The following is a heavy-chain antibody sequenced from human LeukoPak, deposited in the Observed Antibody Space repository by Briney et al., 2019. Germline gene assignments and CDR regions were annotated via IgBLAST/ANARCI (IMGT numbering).Heavy chain of an antibody. V-gene: IGHV1-18*01. Sequence: ASVKVSCKASGYTFTSYGISWVRQAPGQGLEWMGWISAYNGNTNYAQKLQGRVTMTTDTSTSTAYMELRSLRSDDTAVYYCARDIHDFWSGYPSRNFDYWGQGTLVTVSS. D-gene: IGHD3-3*01. J-gene: IGHJ4*02. CDR1: GYTFTSYG. CDR3: ARDIHDFWSGYPSRNFDY. CDR2: ISAYNGNT.